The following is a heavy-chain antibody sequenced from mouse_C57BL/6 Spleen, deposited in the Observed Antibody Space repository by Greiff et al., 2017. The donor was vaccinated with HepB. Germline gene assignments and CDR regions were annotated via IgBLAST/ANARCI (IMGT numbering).Heavy chain of an antibody. Sequence: VRLKQPGAELVKPGASVRRSCKASGYTFTSYGRHWVKQRPGRGLEWIGRIDPKSGGTKYNEKFKSKATLTVDKPSSTAYMQLSSLTSEDSAVYYCARVITTVYFDYWGQGTTLTVSS. D-gene: IGHD1-1*01. J-gene: IGHJ2*01. CDR1: GYTFTSYG. CDR2: IDPKSGGT. CDR3: ARVITTVYFDY. V-gene: IGHV1-72*01.